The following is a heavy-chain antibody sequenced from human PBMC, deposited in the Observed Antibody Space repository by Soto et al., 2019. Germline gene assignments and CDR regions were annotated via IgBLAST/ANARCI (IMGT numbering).Heavy chain of an antibody. J-gene: IGHJ5*02. D-gene: IGHD6-13*01. V-gene: IGHV3-23*01. CDR3: AKDTWSSSWYTNWFDP. Sequence: AGGSLRLSCEASGFTFSSYAMSWVRQAPGKGLEWVSAISGSGGSTYYADSVKGRFTISRDNSKNTLYLQMNSLRAEDTAVYYCAKDTWSSSWYTNWFDPWGQGTLVTVSS. CDR1: GFTFSSYA. CDR2: ISGSGGST.